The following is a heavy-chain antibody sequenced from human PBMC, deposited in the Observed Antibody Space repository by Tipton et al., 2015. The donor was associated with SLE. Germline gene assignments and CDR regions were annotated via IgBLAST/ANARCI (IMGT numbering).Heavy chain of an antibody. CDR1: GGSISSHY. D-gene: IGHD3-3*01. J-gene: IGHJ3*02. CDR3: ARLSGYSFDI. V-gene: IGHV4-59*08. Sequence: TLSLTCTVSGGSISSHYWSWIRQPPGKGLEWIGYIYYSGSTYYNPSLKSRVTISVDTSKNQFSLKVTSVTAADTAVYYCARLSGYSFDIWGRGTMVTVSS. CDR2: IYYSGST.